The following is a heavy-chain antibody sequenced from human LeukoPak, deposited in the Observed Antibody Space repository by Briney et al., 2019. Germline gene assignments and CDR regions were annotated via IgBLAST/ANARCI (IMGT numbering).Heavy chain of an antibody. J-gene: IGHJ4*02. CDR1: GFTVSSNY. CDR3: ARDSGSYRGFDY. V-gene: IGHV3-53*01. Sequence: GGPLRLSCAASGFTVSSNYMSWVRQAPGKGLEWVSVIYSGGSTYYADSVKGRFTISRDNSKNTLYLQMNSLRAEDTAVYYCARDSGSYRGFDYWGQGTLVTVSS. CDR2: IYSGGST. D-gene: IGHD1-26*01.